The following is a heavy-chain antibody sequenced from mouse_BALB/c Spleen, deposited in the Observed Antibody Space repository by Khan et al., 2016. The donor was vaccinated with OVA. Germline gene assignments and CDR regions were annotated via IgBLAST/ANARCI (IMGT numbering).Heavy chain of an antibody. V-gene: IGHV2-6-5*01. CDR3: AKGIWSYYYTLDY. Sequence: QVQLKQSGPGLVAPSQNLSITCTVSGFSLSDYGVSWIRQPPGKGLEWLGVIWGGGSTYYNSALNSRLSISKDNSKSQVFLKMSSLQSDDTAMFYCAKGIWSYYYTLDYWGQGTSVTVSS. J-gene: IGHJ4*01. CDR2: IWGGGST. CDR1: GFSLSDYG.